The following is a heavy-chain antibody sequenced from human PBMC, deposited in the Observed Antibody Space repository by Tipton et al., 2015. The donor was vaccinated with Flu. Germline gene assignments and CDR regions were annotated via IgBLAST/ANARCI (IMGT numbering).Heavy chain of an antibody. V-gene: IGHV4-38-2*01. CDR3: ARLTTRTYCPDY. J-gene: IGHJ4*02. Sequence: LRLSCAVSGYSISSGYYWGWIRQPPGKGLEWIGSISHTGTTYYNPSLKSRVTISVDTPKNQFSLKVSSVTAADTAVYYCARLTTRTYCPDYWGQGTLVTVSS. D-gene: IGHD2-8*02. CDR2: ISHTGTT. CDR1: GYSISSGYY.